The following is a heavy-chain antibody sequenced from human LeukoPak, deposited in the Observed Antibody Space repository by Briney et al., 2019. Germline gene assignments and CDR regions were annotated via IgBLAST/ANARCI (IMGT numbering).Heavy chain of an antibody. J-gene: IGHJ5*02. CDR1: GYTFTSYG. D-gene: IGHD3-22*01. V-gene: IGHV1-18*01. CDR2: ISAYNGNT. CDR3: ARVKHYYDSSGSDNWFDP. Sequence: ASVNVSCTASGYTFTSYGISWVRQAPGQGLEWMGCISAYNGNTNYAQKLQGRVNMTTDTSTSTAYMALRSLRSDDTAVYYCARVKHYYDSSGSDNWFDPWGQGTLVTVSS.